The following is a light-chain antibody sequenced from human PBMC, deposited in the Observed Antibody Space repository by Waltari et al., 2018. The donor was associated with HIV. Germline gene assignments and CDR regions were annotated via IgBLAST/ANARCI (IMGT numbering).Light chain of an antibody. V-gene: IGLV4-69*01. CDR2: LNNDGSH. Sequence: QLVLTQSPSASASLGASVKLTCTLSSGHSSSAIAWHQQQPEKGPRYLMKLNNDGSHTKGDGIPNRFSGSSSGAERYLTISSLQSEDEADYYCQTWGSGIQVFGSGTKVTVL. CDR3: QTWGSGIQV. CDR1: SGHSSSA. J-gene: IGLJ1*01.